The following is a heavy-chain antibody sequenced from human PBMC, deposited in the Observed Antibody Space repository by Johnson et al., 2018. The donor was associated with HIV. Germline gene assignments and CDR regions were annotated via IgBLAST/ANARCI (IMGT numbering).Heavy chain of an antibody. Sequence: QVQLVESGGNVVQPGRSQRLSCAASGFTFSDYSMHWVRQAPGKGLEWVAIISNDGSNTYFADDVKGRFTISRDNVKNTVYLQMNSLRTVDTAVYYCARGSTWNDVSIWGQGTMVTVSS. J-gene: IGHJ3*02. CDR3: ARGSTWNDVSI. V-gene: IGHV3-30*01. CDR2: ISNDGSNT. D-gene: IGHD1-1*01. CDR1: GFTFSDYS.